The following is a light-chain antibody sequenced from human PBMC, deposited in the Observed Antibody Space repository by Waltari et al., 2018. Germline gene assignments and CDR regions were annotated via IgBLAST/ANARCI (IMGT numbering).Light chain of an antibody. Sequence: DIQMTQSPSTLSASVGDRVTITCRASQSISHWLAWYQHKPGKAPKLLISKAASLEKEVPSRFSGSGAGTEFTLTIANLQPDDFATFYCQRYDDYPATFGGGTKVEIK. V-gene: IGKV1-5*03. CDR2: KAA. J-gene: IGKJ4*01. CDR1: QSISHW. CDR3: QRYDDYPAT.